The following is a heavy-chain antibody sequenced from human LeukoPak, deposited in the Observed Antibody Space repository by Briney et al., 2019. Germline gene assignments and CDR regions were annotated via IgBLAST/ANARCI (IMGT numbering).Heavy chain of an antibody. CDR1: GFTFSSYW. D-gene: IGHD3-9*01. J-gene: IGHJ6*04. CDR3: ARGNYDILTGYGTAGMDV. V-gene: IGHV3-74*01. Sequence: PGGSLRLSCAASGFTFSSYWMHWVRQAPGKGLVWVSRINSDGSSTSYADPVKGRFTISRDNAKNTLYLQMNSLRAEDTAVYYCARGNYDILTGYGTAGMDVWGKGTTVTVSS. CDR2: INSDGSST.